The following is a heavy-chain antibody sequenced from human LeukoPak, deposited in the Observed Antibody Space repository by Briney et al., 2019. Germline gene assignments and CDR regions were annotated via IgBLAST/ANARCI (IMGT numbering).Heavy chain of an antibody. Sequence: SVKVSCKASGGTYSSYAISWVRQAPGQGLEWMGGIIPIFGTANYAQKFQGRVTITTDESTSTAYMELSSLRSEDTAVYYCARGGEYSGSYFDYWGQGTLVTVSS. V-gene: IGHV1-69*05. D-gene: IGHD1-26*01. CDR3: ARGGEYSGSYFDY. CDR2: IIPIFGTA. J-gene: IGHJ4*02. CDR1: GGTYSSYA.